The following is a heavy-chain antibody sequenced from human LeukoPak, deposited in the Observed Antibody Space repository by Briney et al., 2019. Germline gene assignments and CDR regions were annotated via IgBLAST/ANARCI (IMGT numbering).Heavy chain of an antibody. V-gene: IGHV4-59*01. CDR3: ARGIYCSSTSCYYYFDY. CDR2: IYYSGST. D-gene: IGHD2-2*01. J-gene: IGHJ4*02. Sequence: SETLSLTCTVSGGSISSYYWSWIRQPPGKGLEWIGYIYYSGSTNYNPSLKSRLTISVDTSKNQFSLKLSSVTAADTAVYYCARGIYCSSTSCYYYFDYWGQGTLVRVS. CDR1: GGSISSYY.